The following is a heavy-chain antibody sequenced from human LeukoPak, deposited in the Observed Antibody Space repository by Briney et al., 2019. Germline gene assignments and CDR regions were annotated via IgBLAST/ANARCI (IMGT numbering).Heavy chain of an antibody. CDR3: ARDGDVVVPAAPFGY. J-gene: IGHJ4*02. D-gene: IGHD2-2*01. CDR1: GFSVSNNY. V-gene: IGHV3-11*04. CDR2: ISSSGSTI. Sequence: GGSLRLSCVASGFSVSNNYMSWVRQAPGKGLEWVSYISSSGSTIYYADSVKGRFTISRDNAKNSLYLQMNSLRAEDTAVYYCARDGDVVVPAAPFGYWGQGTLVTVSS.